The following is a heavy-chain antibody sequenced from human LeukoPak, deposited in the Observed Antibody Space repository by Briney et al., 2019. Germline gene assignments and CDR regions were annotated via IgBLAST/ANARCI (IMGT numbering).Heavy chain of an antibody. CDR1: GFSLSGYW. V-gene: IGHV3-74*01. J-gene: IGHJ5*02. Sequence: GGSLRLSCVASGFSLSGYWTYWVRQAPGKGLMYISRNNGDGSTTNYADVVKGRFTMSRDNVKNTLYLQMNSLRVEDTAVYYCARDPRNVGLAPWGQGTLVTVSS. CDR3: ARDPRNVGLAP. D-gene: IGHD2-15*01. CDR2: NNGDGSTT.